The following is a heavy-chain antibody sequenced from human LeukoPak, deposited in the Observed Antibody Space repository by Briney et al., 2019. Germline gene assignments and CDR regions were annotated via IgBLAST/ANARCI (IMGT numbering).Heavy chain of an antibody. CDR3: ARVGDINYFDY. CDR2: IYSDNT. D-gene: IGHD3-10*01. V-gene: IGHV3-66*03. J-gene: IGHJ4*02. CDR1: GFTVSSNS. Sequence: GGSLRLSCTVSGFTVSSNSMSWVRQAPGKGLEWVSFIYSDNTHYSDSVKGRFTISRDNSKNTLYLQMGSLRADDMAMYYCARVGDINYFDYWGQGTLVTVSS.